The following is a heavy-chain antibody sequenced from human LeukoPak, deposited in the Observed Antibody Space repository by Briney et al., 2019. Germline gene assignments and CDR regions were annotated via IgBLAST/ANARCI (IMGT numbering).Heavy chain of an antibody. J-gene: IGHJ4*02. D-gene: IGHD6-19*01. CDR3: ARAVAGILLDY. Sequence: PGGSLRLSCAASGFTFDDYAMHWVRQAPGKGLEWVSGISWNGGSIGYADSVKGRFTISRDNAKNSLYLQMNSLRAEDTALYYGARAVAGILLDYWGQGTLVTVSS. V-gene: IGHV3-9*01. CDR1: GFTFDDYA. CDR2: ISWNGGSI.